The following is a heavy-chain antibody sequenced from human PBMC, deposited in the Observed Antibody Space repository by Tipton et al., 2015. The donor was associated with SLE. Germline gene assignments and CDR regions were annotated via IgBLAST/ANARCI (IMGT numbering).Heavy chain of an antibody. CDR3: AREGAQYYYYYGMDV. V-gene: IGHV4-39*07. CDR2: IYYSGST. D-gene: IGHD3-16*01. Sequence: TLSLTCTVSGGSISSSSYYWGWIRQPPGKGLEWIGTIYYSGSTYCNPSLKSRVTISVDTSKNQFSLKLSSVTAADTAVYYCAREGAQYYYYYGMDVWGQGTTVTVSS. J-gene: IGHJ6*02. CDR1: GGSISSSSYY.